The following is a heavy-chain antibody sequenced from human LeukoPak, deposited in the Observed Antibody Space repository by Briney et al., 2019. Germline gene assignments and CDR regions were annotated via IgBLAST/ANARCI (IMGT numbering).Heavy chain of an antibody. J-gene: IGHJ6*03. CDR3: AKDRQRGNYFRNYYYYMDV. V-gene: IGHV3-11*01. CDR2: ISSSGRTI. CDR1: GFTFSDYY. Sequence: PGGSLRLSCAASGFTFSDYYMSWIRQAPGKGLEWVSYISSSGRTIYYADSVKGRFTISRDNSKNTVYLQMNSLRVDDTAVYYCAKDRQRGNYFRNYYYYMDVWGKGTTVTVSS. D-gene: IGHD1-26*01.